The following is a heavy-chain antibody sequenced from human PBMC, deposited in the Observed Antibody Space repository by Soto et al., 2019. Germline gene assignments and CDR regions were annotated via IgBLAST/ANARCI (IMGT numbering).Heavy chain of an antibody. CDR2: IYWDDDK. D-gene: IGHD2-21*02. V-gene: IGHV2-5*02. Sequence: QITLKESGPTLVTPTQTLTLTCTFSGFALSYTGEGVGWIRQPPGKALEWLALIYWDDDKRYNPSLRSRLTSTKDTSRKQVVLTMTNMYPVDTATYYCVQTRCGGDCLTFYSSHAYYGLDVWGQGTTVTVSS. CDR1: GFALSYTGEG. J-gene: IGHJ6*02. CDR3: VQTRCGGDCLTFYSSHAYYGLDV.